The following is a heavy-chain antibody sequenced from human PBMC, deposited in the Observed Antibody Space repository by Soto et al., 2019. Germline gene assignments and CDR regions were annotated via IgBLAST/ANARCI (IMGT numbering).Heavy chain of an antibody. J-gene: IGHJ3*02. CDR3: ASYDNTNAFDI. Sequence: ESGGGLVQPGGSLRLSCAASGFTFTRYSMNWVRQAPGKGLEWVSHISSSSSMIYYADSVKGRFSISRDNAKNSLYLQMSSLRAEDTAVYYCASYDNTNAFDIWGQGTMVTVSS. CDR2: ISSSSSMI. CDR1: GFTFTRYS. D-gene: IGHD3-10*01. V-gene: IGHV3-48*01.